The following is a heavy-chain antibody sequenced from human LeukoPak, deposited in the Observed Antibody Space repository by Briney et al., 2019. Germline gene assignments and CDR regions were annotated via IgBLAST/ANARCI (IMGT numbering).Heavy chain of an antibody. CDR3: AREFGVVALDAFDI. CDR2: INHSGST. J-gene: IGHJ3*02. Sequence: PSETLSLTCAVYGGSFSGYYWSWIRQPPGKGLEWIGEINHSGSTNYNPSLKSRVTISVDTSKNQFSLKPSSVTAADTAVYYCAREFGVVALDAFDIWGQGTMVTVSS. CDR1: GGSFSGYY. D-gene: IGHD2-15*01. V-gene: IGHV4-34*01.